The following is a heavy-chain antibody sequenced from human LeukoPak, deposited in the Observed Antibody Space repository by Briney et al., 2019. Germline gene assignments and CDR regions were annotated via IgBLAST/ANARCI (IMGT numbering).Heavy chain of an antibody. Sequence: PGGSLRLSCAASGFIVSANYMSWVRQAPGKGLEWVSSISSSSSYIYYADSVKGRFTISRDNAKNSLYLQMNSLRAEDTAVYYCARGTYWGQGTLVTVSS. CDR2: ISSSSSYI. J-gene: IGHJ4*02. CDR3: ARGTY. CDR1: GFIVSANY. V-gene: IGHV3-21*01.